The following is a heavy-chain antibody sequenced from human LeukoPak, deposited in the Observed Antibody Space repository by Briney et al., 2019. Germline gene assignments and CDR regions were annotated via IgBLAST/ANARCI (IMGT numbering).Heavy chain of an antibody. CDR2: TIGSGGST. Sequence: GGSLRLSCAASGFTFSSYGMHWVRQAPGKGLEWVSATIGSGGSTYYVDSVKGRFTISRDNSKNTLYLQMNSVRAEDTAIYYCAKGIEYFQQWGQGTLVTVSS. CDR1: GFTFSSYG. J-gene: IGHJ1*01. CDR3: AKGIEYFQQ. D-gene: IGHD3-10*01. V-gene: IGHV3-23*01.